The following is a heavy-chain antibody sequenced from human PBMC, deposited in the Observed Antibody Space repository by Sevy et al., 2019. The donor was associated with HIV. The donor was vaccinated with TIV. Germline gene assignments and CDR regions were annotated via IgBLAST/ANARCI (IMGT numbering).Heavy chain of an antibody. CDR1: GGSISSSSYY. D-gene: IGHD6-6*01. V-gene: IGHV4-39*01. CDR2: IYYSGST. CDR3: ARRFPLVRTIQGAFDI. J-gene: IGHJ3*02. Sequence: SETLSLTCTVSGGSISSSSYYWGWIRQPPGKGLEWIGSIYYSGSTYYNPSLKSRVTISVDTSKNQFSLKLSSVTAADTAVYYCARRFPLVRTIQGAFDIWGQWTMVTVSS.